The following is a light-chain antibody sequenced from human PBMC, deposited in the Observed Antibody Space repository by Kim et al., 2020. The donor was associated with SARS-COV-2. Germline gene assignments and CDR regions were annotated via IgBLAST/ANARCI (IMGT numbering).Light chain of an antibody. CDR2: QDS. Sequence: SYELTQPPSVSVSPGQTASITCSGDKLGDKYACWYQQKPGQSHVLVIYQDSKRPSGIRERFSGSNSGNTATLTISGTQAMDEADYYCQAWDSSTVVFGGG. V-gene: IGLV3-1*01. J-gene: IGLJ2*01. CDR3: QAWDSSTVV. CDR1: KLGDKY.